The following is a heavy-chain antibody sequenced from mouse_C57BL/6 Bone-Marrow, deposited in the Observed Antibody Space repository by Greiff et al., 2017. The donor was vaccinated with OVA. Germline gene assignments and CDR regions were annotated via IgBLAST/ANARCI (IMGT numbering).Heavy chain of an antibody. Sequence: VQLQQPGAELVKPGASVKLSCKASGYTFTSYWMHWVKQRPGRGLEWIGRIDPTSGGTKYNQKFKGKDTLTVDKPSSPAYMQLSSLTSEDSAVYYCARYPLLLRYFDVWGTGTTVTVSS. V-gene: IGHV1-72*01. CDR1: GYTFTSYW. CDR2: IDPTSGGT. CDR3: ARYPLLLRYFDV. D-gene: IGHD1-1*01. J-gene: IGHJ1*03.